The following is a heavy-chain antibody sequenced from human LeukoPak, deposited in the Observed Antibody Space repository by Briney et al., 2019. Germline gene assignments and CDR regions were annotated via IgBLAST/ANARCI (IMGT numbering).Heavy chain of an antibody. J-gene: IGHJ6*02. Sequence: GGSLRLSCAASGFTFSTYGMHWVRQAPGKGLEWVSYISSSGSPINYADSVKGRFTISRDNAKNSLYLQMNSLRAEDTAVYSCARLYSYGYYYYYGMDVWGHGTTVTVSS. CDR3: ARLYSYGYYYYYGMDV. CDR1: GFTFSTYG. CDR2: ISSSGSPI. D-gene: IGHD5-18*01. V-gene: IGHV3-48*04.